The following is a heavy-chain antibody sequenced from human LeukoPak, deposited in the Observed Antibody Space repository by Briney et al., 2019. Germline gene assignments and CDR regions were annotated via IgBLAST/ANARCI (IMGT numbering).Heavy chain of an antibody. CDR2: IKQDGSEK. CDR3: ARDPPLITATGSRYFQH. CDR1: GFTFSSYW. Sequence: GGSLRLSCAASGFTFSSYWMSWVRQAPGKGLEWVANIKQDGSEKYYVDSVKGRFTISRDNAKNSLYLQMNSLRAEDTAVYYCARDPPLITATGSRYFQHWGQGTLVTVSS. V-gene: IGHV3-7*01. D-gene: IGHD6-13*01. J-gene: IGHJ1*01.